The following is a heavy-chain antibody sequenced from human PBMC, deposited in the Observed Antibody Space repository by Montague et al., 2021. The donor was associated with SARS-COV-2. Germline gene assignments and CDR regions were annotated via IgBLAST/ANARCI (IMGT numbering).Heavy chain of an antibody. CDR2: IDWDDDK. Sequence: PALVKPTQTLTLTCTFSGFSLSTSGMCVSWIRQPPGKALEWLARIDWDDDKYYSTSLKTRLTISKDTSKNQVALTMTNMDPVDTATYYCARDDSRGSSRHYYGMDVWGQGTTVTVSS. J-gene: IGHJ6*02. CDR1: GFSLSTSGMC. D-gene: IGHD6-13*01. V-gene: IGHV2-70*11. CDR3: ARDDSRGSSRHYYGMDV.